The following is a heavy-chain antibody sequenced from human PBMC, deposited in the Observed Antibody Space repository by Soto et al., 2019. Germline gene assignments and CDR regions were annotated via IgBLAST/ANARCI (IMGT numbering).Heavy chain of an antibody. CDR2: ISSSSSYI. V-gene: IGHV3-21*01. J-gene: IGHJ4*02. Sequence: EVQLVESGGGLVKPGGSLRLSCAASGFTFSSYSMNWVRQAPGKGLEWVSSISSSSSYIYYADSVKGRFTISRDNAKNSLYLQTNSRRAEDTAVYYCARDLGLVWGAIDYWGQGTLVTVSS. D-gene: IGHD1-26*01. CDR1: GFTFSSYS. CDR3: ARDLGLVWGAIDY.